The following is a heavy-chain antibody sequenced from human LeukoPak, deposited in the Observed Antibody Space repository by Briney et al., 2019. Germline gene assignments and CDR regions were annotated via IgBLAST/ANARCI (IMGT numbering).Heavy chain of an antibody. V-gene: IGHV3-30-3*01. CDR3: ARDHWGRWLQSIDY. CDR2: ISYDGSNK. D-gene: IGHD5-24*01. CDR1: GFTFSSYA. J-gene: IGHJ4*02. Sequence: GGSLRLSCAASGFTFSSYAMHWVRQAPGKGLEWVAVISYDGSNKYYADSVKGRFTISRDNSKNTLYLQMSSLRAEDTAVYYCARDHWGRWLQSIDYWGQGTLVTVSS.